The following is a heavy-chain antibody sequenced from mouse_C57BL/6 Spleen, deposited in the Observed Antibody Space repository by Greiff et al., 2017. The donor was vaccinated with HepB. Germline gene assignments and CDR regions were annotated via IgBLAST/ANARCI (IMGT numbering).Heavy chain of an antibody. Sequence: VQLQQPGAELVMPGASVKLSCKASGYTFTSYWMHWVKQRPGQGLEWIGEIDPSDSYTNYNQKFKGKSTLTVDKSSSTAYMQLSSLTSEDSAVYYCARRTPHYFDYWGQGTTLTVSS. CDR1: GYTFTSYW. J-gene: IGHJ2*01. V-gene: IGHV1-69*01. CDR3: ARRTPHYFDY. CDR2: IDPSDSYT.